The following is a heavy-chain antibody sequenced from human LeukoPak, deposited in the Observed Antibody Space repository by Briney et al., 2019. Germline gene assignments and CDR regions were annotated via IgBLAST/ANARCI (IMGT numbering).Heavy chain of an antibody. Sequence: SGGSLRLSCAASGFTFSSYEMNWVRQAPGKGLEWVSYISSSGSTIYYADSVEGRFTISRDNAKNSLYLQMNSLRAEDTAVYYCARDSYSSSWYWDYWGQGTLVTVSS. V-gene: IGHV3-48*03. CDR2: ISSSGSTI. CDR3: ARDSYSSSWYWDY. CDR1: GFTFSSYE. J-gene: IGHJ4*02. D-gene: IGHD6-13*01.